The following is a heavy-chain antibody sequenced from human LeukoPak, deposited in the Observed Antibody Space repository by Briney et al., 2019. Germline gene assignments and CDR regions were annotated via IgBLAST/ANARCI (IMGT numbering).Heavy chain of an antibody. CDR1: GFTFSTSV. Sequence: GGSLRLSCAASGFTFSTSVMHWVRQAPGKGLEWMGGFDPEDGETIYAQKFQGRVTMTEDTSTDTAYMELSSLRSKDTAVYYCATDSEQLVFFDYWGQGTLVTVSS. J-gene: IGHJ4*02. CDR3: ATDSEQLVFFDY. D-gene: IGHD6-13*01. V-gene: IGHV1-24*01. CDR2: FDPEDGET.